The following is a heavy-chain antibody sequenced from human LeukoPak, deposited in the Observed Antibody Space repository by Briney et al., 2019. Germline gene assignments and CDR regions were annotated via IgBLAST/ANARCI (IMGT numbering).Heavy chain of an antibody. D-gene: IGHD3-10*01. CDR1: GFTFSSYG. J-gene: IGHJ4*02. CDR2: ISYDGSNK. V-gene: IGHV3-30*03. Sequence: GGSLRLSCAASGFTFSSYGMHWFRQAPGKGLEWVAVISYDGSNKYYADSVKGRFTISRDNSKNTLYLQMNSLRAEDTAVYYCTTIGSYGNDFDYWGQGTLVTVTS. CDR3: TTIGSYGNDFDY.